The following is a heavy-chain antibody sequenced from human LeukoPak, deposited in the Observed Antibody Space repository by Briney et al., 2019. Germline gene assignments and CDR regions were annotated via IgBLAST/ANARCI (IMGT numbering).Heavy chain of an antibody. D-gene: IGHD6-13*01. CDR1: GDSVSSNSAA. V-gene: IGHV6-1*01. CDR3: ARGGSGSSSSRAYYFDY. J-gene: IGHJ4*02. Sequence: QTLSLTCAISGDSVSSNSAAWNWIRQSPSRGLEWLGRTYYRSKWYNDYAVSVKSRITINPDTSKNQFSLQLNSVTPEDTAVYYCARGGSGSSSSRAYYFDYWGQGTLVTVSS. CDR2: TYYRSKWYN.